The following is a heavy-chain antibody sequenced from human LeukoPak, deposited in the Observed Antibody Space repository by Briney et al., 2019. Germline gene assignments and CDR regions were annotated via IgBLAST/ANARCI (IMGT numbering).Heavy chain of an antibody. CDR1: GFTFTDYY. V-gene: IGHV4-38-2*01. J-gene: IGHJ3*01. CDR2: IYYGGST. Sequence: LRLSCAASGFTFTDYYMSWIRQPPGKGLEWIGSIYYGGSTYYNASLRSRVTTSVDTSKNQFSLKLSSVTAADTAVYYCAKSTYYYDTFVNAFDLWGQGTVVTVSS. D-gene: IGHD3-22*01. CDR3: AKSTYYYDTFVNAFDL.